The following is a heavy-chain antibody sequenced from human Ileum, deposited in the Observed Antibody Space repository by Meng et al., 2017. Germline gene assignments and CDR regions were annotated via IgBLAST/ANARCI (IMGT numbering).Heavy chain of an antibody. Sequence: GESLKISCKVSGFSFSNSAMTWVRQAPGKGLEWVSGISISGDMTYYADSVKGRFTISRDNSENTVYLHMHGLTVEDTAVYYCAKEEVPNDYWGQGKLVNGAS. D-gene: IGHD3-10*01. CDR2: ISISGDMT. J-gene: IGHJ4*02. CDR1: GFSFSNSA. V-gene: IGHV3-23*01. CDR3: AKEEVPNDY.